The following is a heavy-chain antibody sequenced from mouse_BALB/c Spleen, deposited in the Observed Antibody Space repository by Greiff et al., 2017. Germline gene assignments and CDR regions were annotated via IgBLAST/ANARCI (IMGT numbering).Heavy chain of an antibody. J-gene: IGHJ1*01. V-gene: IGHV1-7*01. CDR1: GYTFTSYW. Sequence: QVQLKESGAELAKPGASVKMSCKASGYTFTSYWMHWVKQRPGQGLEWIGYINPSTGYTEYNQKFKDKATLTADKSYSTAYMQLSSLTSEDSAVYYCARRTTVVDWYFDVWGEGTTVTVSS. D-gene: IGHD1-1*01. CDR2: INPSTGYT. CDR3: ARRTTVVDWYFDV.